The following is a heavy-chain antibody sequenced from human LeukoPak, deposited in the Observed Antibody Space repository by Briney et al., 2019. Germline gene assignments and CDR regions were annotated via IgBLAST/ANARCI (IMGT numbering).Heavy chain of an antibody. CDR3: VRSWGPYCSSTSCHDYYYGMDV. CDR2: ISSDGGST. CDR1: GFTFGSYA. D-gene: IGHD2-2*01. V-gene: IGHV3-64D*09. J-gene: IGHJ6*02. Sequence: PGGSLRLSCSASGFTFGSYAMHWVRQAPGKGPEYVSAISSDGGSTYYADSVRGRFTISRDNSKNTLYLQMSSLRAGDTAVYYCVRSWGPYCSSTSCHDYYYGMDVWGQGTTVTVSS.